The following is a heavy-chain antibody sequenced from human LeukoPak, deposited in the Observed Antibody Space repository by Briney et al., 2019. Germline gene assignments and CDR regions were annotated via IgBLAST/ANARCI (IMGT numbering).Heavy chain of an antibody. J-gene: IGHJ6*02. CDR1: GYTFSSYD. CDR3: ARGGGLNDASGGFLGMDF. CDR2: MNPNSGNT. Sequence: ASVKVSCKASGYTFSSYDINWVRQATGQGLEWMGRMNPNSGNTNYAQKFQGRVTMTRSTSTSTAYLELSILKSDDTAVYYCARGGGLNDASGGFLGMDFWGQGTTVTVSS. D-gene: IGHD3-3*01. V-gene: IGHV1-8*02.